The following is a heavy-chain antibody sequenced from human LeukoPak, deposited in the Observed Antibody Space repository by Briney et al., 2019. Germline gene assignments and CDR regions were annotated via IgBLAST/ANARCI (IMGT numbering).Heavy chain of an antibody. J-gene: IGHJ3*02. D-gene: IGHD3-22*01. CDR1: GDSFSSGDYY. CDR2: ISSSGST. V-gene: IGHV4-61*02. Sequence: SETLSLTCTVSGDSFSSGDYYWSWIRQPAGKGLEWIGRISSSGSTNYDPSLKSRVTISVDTSKNQFSLKLSSVTAADTAVYFCARGPYSYDSSGAFDIWGQGTMVTVSS. CDR3: ARGPYSYDSSGAFDI.